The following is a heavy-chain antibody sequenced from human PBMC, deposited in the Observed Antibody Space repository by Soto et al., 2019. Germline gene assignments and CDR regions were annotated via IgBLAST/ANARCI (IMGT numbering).Heavy chain of an antibody. J-gene: IGHJ4*02. Sequence: SLRLSCAASGFTVRNNYMSWVRRAPGKGLECVSIIYSGGSTYYADSVQGRFTNSRDNSKNTLFLQMSSLRAEDTAVYYCAREGGGVYCSGGSCYGRYFDFWGQGTRVTVSS. D-gene: IGHD2-15*01. CDR1: GFTVRNNY. V-gene: IGHV3-53*01. CDR2: IYSGGST. CDR3: AREGGGVYCSGGSCYGRYFDF.